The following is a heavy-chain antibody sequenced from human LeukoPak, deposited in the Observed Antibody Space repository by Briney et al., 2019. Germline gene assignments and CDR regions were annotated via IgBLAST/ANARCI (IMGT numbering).Heavy chain of an antibody. Sequence: PGGSLRLSCAASGFSVSGNFMGWVRQAPGKGLEWVSIIYSGGSGGSPYYADSVRGRFTISRDNSKNTVSLQMNSLRAEDTAVYYCARVNGIRGNYYDFWGQGTLVTVSS. J-gene: IGHJ4*02. CDR3: ARVNGIRGNYYDF. CDR1: GFSVSGNF. CDR2: IYSGGSGGSP. V-gene: IGHV3-53*01. D-gene: IGHD1-26*01.